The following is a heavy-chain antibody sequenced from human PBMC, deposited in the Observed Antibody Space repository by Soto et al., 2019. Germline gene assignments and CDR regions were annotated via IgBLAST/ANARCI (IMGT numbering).Heavy chain of an antibody. J-gene: IGHJ6*02. CDR2: ISAYNGNT. CDR3: ARDTSTTIWGKTDVYYYYGMDV. Sequence: GASVKVSCKASGYTFTSYGISWVRQAPGQGLERMGWISAYNGNTNYAQKLQGRVTMTTDTSTSTAYMELRSLRSDDTAVYYCARDTSTTIWGKTDVYYYYGMDVWGQGTTVTVS. D-gene: IGHD3-16*01. V-gene: IGHV1-18*04. CDR1: GYTFTSYG.